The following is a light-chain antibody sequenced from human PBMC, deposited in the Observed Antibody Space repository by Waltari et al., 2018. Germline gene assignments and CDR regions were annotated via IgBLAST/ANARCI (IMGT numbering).Light chain of an antibody. Sequence: QSALTQPASVSGSPGQSITISCTGTSSDGGGYNYVPWYQQHPGKAPKLMIYDDSNRPSGVSNRFSGSKSGNTASLTISGLQAEDEADYYCTSYTSSSSLVFGTGTKVTVL. CDR1: SSDGGGYNY. CDR3: TSYTSSSSLV. V-gene: IGLV2-14*01. J-gene: IGLJ1*01. CDR2: DDS.